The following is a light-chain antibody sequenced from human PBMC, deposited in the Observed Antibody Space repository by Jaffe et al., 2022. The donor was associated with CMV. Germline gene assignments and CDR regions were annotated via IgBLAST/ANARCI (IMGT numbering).Light chain of an antibody. J-gene: IGKJ2*01. CDR2: DAS. Sequence: DIQMTQSPSSLSASVGDRVTITCQANQDIRNFLNWYQQKPGKAPRLLIFDASHLETGVPSRFSGSGSGTDFTFTISSLQPEDFATYYCQQYGDLPPDTFGQGTKVEIK. CDR1: QDIRNF. CDR3: QQYGDLPPDT. V-gene: IGKV1-33*01.